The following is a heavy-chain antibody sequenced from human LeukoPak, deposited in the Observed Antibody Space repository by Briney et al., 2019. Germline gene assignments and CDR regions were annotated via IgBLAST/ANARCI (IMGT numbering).Heavy chain of an antibody. J-gene: IGHJ6*02. CDR2: FHTAGDT. CDR1: GFTFSNYD. V-gene: IGHV3-13*01. Sequence: GGSLRLSCAASGFTFSNYDMHWVRQATGKGLEWVSAFHTAGDTHYSGSVKGRFATSRENAKNSFYLQMNNLRAGDTAVYYCARVSCSSRSCYKRVNGLDVWGQGTPVTVSS. CDR3: ARVSCSSRSCYKRVNGLDV. D-gene: IGHD2-2*01.